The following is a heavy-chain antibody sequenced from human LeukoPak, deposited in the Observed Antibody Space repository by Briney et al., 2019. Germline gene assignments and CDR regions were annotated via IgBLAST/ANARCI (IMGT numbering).Heavy chain of an antibody. Sequence: GGSLRLSCAASGFTLSDHYMEWVRQAPGKGLEWVGRSRNKANGYTTEYAASVKGRFTISRDESRNSLDLQTNSLKTEDTAVYFCARDGRYSGSYYLDYWGLGTLVTVSS. CDR2: SRNKANGYTT. J-gene: IGHJ4*02. D-gene: IGHD1-26*01. V-gene: IGHV3-72*01. CDR1: GFTLSDHY. CDR3: ARDGRYSGSYYLDY.